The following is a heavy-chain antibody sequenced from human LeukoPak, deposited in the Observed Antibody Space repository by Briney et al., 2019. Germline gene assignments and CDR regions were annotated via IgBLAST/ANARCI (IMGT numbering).Heavy chain of an antibody. CDR2: ISTVSTYK. J-gene: IGHJ6*03. CDR1: GFTFTDYS. D-gene: IGHD6-25*01. CDR3: ARDGSGFYLYYYMDV. Sequence: KTGGSLRLSCVASGFTFTDYSMTWVRQAPGKGLEWVSSISTVSTYKFYSDSVKGRFTISRDNAKNILYLQMSSLSAEDTGVYYCARDGSGFYLYYYMDVWGRGTPVTVSS. V-gene: IGHV3-21*01.